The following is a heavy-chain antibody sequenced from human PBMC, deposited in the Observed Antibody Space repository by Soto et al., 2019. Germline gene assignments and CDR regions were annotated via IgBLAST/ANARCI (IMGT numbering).Heavy chain of an antibody. V-gene: IGHV1-18*01. D-gene: IGHD4-4*01. Sequence: VSCKASGYTFTSYGISWVRQAPGQGLEKMGWISAYNGNTNYAQKLKGRVTMTTDTSTSTAYMELRSLRSDDTAVYYCARGERLHFDYWDQGTLVTVSS. J-gene: IGHJ4*02. CDR2: ISAYNGNT. CDR3: ARGERLHFDY. CDR1: GYTFTSYG.